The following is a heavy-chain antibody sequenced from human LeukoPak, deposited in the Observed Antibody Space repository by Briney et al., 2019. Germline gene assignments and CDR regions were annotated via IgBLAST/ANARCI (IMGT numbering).Heavy chain of an antibody. V-gene: IGHV4-59*01. CDR1: GGSISSYY. CDR2: IYYSGNT. Sequence: PSETLSLTCTVSGGSISSYYWSWIRQPPGKGLEWIGYIYYSGNTNFNPSLKSRVTISVDTSKNQFSLKLSSVSAADTAVYYCAREVVVPASGWFDPWGQGTLVTVSS. J-gene: IGHJ5*02. CDR3: AREVVVPASGWFDP. D-gene: IGHD2-2*01.